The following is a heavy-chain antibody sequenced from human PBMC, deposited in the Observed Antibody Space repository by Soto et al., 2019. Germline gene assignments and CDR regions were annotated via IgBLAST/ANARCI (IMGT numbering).Heavy chain of an antibody. Sequence: PGGSLRLSCAASGFTFSSYAMPWVRQAPGKGLEWVAGISYDGSNKYYADSVKGRFTISRDNSKNTLYLQMNSLRDEDTAVYYCARDRWSLGSSGFDYWAQGTLVTVSS. CDR3: ARDRWSLGSSGFDY. V-gene: IGHV3-30-3*01. CDR1: GFTFSSYA. CDR2: ISYDGSNK. D-gene: IGHD6-19*01. J-gene: IGHJ4*02.